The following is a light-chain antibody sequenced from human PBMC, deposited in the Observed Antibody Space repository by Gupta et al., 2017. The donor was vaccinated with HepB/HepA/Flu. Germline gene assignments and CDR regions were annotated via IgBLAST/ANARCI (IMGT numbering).Light chain of an antibody. CDR3: QQEHYYPWT. J-gene: IGKJ1*01. CDR1: QTINSW. Sequence: DIQMTQSPSTLSASVGDRVTVTCRASQTINSWLAWYQQKPGKAPNLLIYEASSLESGVPLRFSGSGSGTEFTLTITSLQPDDFAVYYCQQEHYYPWTFGQGTKVEIK. CDR2: EAS. V-gene: IGKV1-5*03.